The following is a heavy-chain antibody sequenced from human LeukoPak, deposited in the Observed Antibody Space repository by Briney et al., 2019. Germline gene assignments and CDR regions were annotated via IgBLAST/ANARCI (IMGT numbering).Heavy chain of an antibody. CDR3: ARGPGATDIDY. D-gene: IGHD1-26*01. V-gene: IGHV4-59*01. Sequence: SETLSLTCTVSGGSISSYYWSWIRQPPGKGLEWIGYIYYSGSTNYNPSLKSRVTISVDTSKNQFSLKLSSVTAADTAAYYCARGPGATDIDYWGQGTLVTVSS. CDR2: IYYSGST. CDR1: GGSISSYY. J-gene: IGHJ4*02.